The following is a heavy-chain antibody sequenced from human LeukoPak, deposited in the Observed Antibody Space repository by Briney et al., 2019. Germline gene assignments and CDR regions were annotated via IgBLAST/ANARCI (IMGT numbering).Heavy chain of an antibody. CDR3: AREYDILTGYDY. CDR1: GFTFSSYS. J-gene: IGHJ4*02. CDR2: ISSSSSYI. D-gene: IGHD3-9*01. Sequence: PGGSLRLSCAASGFTFSSYSMNWVRQAPGKGLEWVSSISSSSSYIYYADSVKGRFTISRDNAKNSLYLQMSSLRAEDTAVYYCAREYDILTGYDYWGQGTLVTVSS. V-gene: IGHV3-21*01.